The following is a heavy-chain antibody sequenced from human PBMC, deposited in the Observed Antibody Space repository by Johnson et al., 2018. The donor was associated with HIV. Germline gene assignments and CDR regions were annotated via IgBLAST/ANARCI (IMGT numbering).Heavy chain of an antibody. CDR2: IKSKTDGGTT. Sequence: VQLVESGGGLIQPGGSLRLSCAASGSTFSNAWMNWVRQAPGKGLEWVGRIKSKTDGGTTDYAAPVKGRFTISRDNAKNSLYLQMNSLRAEDTALYYCARVRTIFGVVPSLLGAFDIWGQGTMVTVSS. CDR1: GSTFSNAW. D-gene: IGHD3-3*01. J-gene: IGHJ3*02. V-gene: IGHV3-15*05. CDR3: ARVRTIFGVVPSLLGAFDI.